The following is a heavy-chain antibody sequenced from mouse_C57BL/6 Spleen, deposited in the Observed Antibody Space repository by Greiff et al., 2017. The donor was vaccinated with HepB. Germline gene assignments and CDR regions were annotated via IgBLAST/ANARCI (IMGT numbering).Heavy chain of an antibody. CDR3: AGDYSFFAY. CDR2: ISYDGSN. J-gene: IGHJ3*01. D-gene: IGHD1-1*01. V-gene: IGHV3-6*01. CDR1: GYSITSGYY. Sequence: EVQLVESGPGLVKPSQSLSLTCSVTGYSITSGYYWNWIRQFPGNKLEWMGYISYDGSNNYNPSLKNRISITRDTSKNQFFLKLNSVTTEDTATYYCAGDYSFFAYWGQGTLVTVSA.